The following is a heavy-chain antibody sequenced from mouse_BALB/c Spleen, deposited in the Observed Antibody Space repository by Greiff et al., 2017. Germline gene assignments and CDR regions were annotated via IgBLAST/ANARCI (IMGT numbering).Heavy chain of an antibody. D-gene: IGHD2-1*01. V-gene: IGHV5-6-5*01. CDR3: ARGDYGKGLYYAMDY. CDR2: ISSGGST. J-gene: IGHJ4*01. Sequence: DVKLVESGGGLVKPGGSLKLSCAASGFTFSSYAMSWVRQTPEKRLEWVASISSGGSTYYPDSVKGRFTISRDNARNILYLQMSSLRSEDTAMYYCARGDYGKGLYYAMDYWGQGTSVTVSS. CDR1: GFTFSSYA.